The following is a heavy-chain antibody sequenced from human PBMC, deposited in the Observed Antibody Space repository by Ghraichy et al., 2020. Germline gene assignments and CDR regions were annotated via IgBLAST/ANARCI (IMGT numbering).Heavy chain of an antibody. CDR3: ARVYGGNSGYDF. CDR1: GDSITRGGDY. J-gene: IGHJ4*02. Sequence: TPSLTCNVSGDSITRGGDYWTWIRQHPGKGLEWIGYIYHTGSTFYNPSLQSRVAISVDTSKNQFSLRLKSVTAADTAIYFCARVYGGNSGYDFWGQGTLVTASS. V-gene: IGHV4-31*03. CDR2: IYHTGST. D-gene: IGHD4-23*01.